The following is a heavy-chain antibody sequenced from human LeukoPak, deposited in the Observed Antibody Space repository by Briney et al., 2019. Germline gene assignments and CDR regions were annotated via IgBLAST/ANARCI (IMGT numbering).Heavy chain of an antibody. Sequence: KPSETLSLTCTVSGGSISSYYWSWIRQPPGKGLEWIGYIYYSGSTNYNPSLKSRVTISVDTSKNQFSLKLSSVTAADTAVYYCARLKYSNSWYPFDYWGQGTLVTVSS. V-gene: IGHV4-59*01. J-gene: IGHJ4*02. CDR1: GGSISSYY. CDR3: ARLKYSNSWYPFDY. CDR2: IYYSGST. D-gene: IGHD6-13*01.